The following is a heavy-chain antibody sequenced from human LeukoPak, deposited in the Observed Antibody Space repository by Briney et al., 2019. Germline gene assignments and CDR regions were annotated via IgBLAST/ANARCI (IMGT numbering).Heavy chain of an antibody. V-gene: IGHV3-48*02. CDR3: AKVIRGGYGMDV. Sequence: GSLRLSCAASGFTFSTFGMNWVRQAPGKGLEWVSYISNSGTLTDYADSVKGRFTISRDNAKNSLSLQLNSLREEDTAVYFCAKVIRGGYGMDVWGQGTTVTVPS. J-gene: IGHJ6*02. CDR2: ISNSGTLT. CDR1: GFTFSTFG. D-gene: IGHD3-10*01.